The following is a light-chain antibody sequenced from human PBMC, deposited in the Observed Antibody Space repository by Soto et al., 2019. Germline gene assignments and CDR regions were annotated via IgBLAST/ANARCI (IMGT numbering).Light chain of an antibody. CDR3: QHYNSYSEA. CDR1: QSISSW. Sequence: DIQMTESPSTLSASVGDRVTITCRASQSISSWLAWYQQKPGKAPKLLIYDASSLESGVPQRFSGSGSGTEFTLTISSLQPDDFATYYCQHYNSYSEAFGQGTKVDIK. J-gene: IGKJ1*01. V-gene: IGKV1-5*01. CDR2: DAS.